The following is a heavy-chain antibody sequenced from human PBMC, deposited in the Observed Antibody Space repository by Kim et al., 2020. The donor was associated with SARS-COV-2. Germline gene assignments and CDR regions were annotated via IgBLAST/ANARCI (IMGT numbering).Heavy chain of an antibody. Sequence: GGSLRLSCAASGLSVSNYWINWVRHAPGKGLVWVSRISSDGRYTHYADSVKGRFTLSRDNAENTLFLQMNSLRAEDTAVYYCARGMFSSGFDVWGQGTTVTVSS. CDR1: GLSVSNYW. CDR2: ISSDGRYT. V-gene: IGHV3-74*01. D-gene: IGHD3-10*02. CDR3: ARGMFSSGFDV. J-gene: IGHJ6*02.